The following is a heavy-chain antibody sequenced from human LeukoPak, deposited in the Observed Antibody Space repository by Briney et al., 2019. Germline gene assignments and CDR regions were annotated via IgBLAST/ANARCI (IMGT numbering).Heavy chain of an antibody. Sequence: GGSLRLSCAASGFDFSEHEMDWVRQAPGRGHEWLARIRNKNHGYTTDYAASVKGRFTISRDDSSSSLRLQMNSLNTDDTAVYFCVRPSQGYFQNWGQGTLVTVSS. D-gene: IGHD6-13*01. CDR3: VRPSQGYFQN. CDR1: GFDFSEHE. J-gene: IGHJ1*01. CDR2: IRNKNHGYTT. V-gene: IGHV3-72*01.